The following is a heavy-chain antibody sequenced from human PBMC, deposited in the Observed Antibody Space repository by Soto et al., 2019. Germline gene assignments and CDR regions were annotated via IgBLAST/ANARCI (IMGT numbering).Heavy chain of an antibody. CDR1: GFTFSSYA. J-gene: IGHJ4*02. Sequence: PGGSLRLSCAASGFTFSSYAMHWVRQAPGKGLEYVSAISSNGGSTYYANSVKGRFTISRDNSKNTLYLQMGSLRAEDMAVYYCARADYGDYLVYWGQGTLVTVSS. V-gene: IGHV3-64*01. CDR2: ISSNGGST. CDR3: ARADYGDYLVY. D-gene: IGHD4-17*01.